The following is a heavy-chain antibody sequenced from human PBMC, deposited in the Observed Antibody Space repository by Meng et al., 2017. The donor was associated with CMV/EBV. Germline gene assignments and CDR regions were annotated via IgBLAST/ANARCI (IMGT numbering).Heavy chain of an antibody. J-gene: IGHJ4*02. CDR3: ARGGLRGFDY. Sequence: QTTFKGSGTALSTHTQTLTLTCPFSEFSLSTSGLGVGWIRQPTGKALEWLALIYWDDDKRYSPSLKSRLTITKDTSKNQVVLTMTNMDPVDTDTYYCARGGLRGFDYWGQGTLVTVSS. CDR1: EFSLSTSGLG. D-gene: IGHD4-17*01. V-gene: IGHV2-5*02. CDR2: IYWDDDK.